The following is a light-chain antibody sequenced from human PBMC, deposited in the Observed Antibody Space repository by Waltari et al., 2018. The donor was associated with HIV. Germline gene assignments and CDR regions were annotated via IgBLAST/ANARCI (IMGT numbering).Light chain of an antibody. CDR2: QSS. CDR3: QHYNSLPCT. V-gene: IGKV1-5*03. J-gene: IGKJ1*01. Sequence: DIELAQSPSTLSASAADRVNITCRASQTVSKWLAWYQQKLVLAPLVIIYQSSTLETGVPSRFSGSASGVDFTLTISSLQPEDLGTYYCQHYNSLPCTFVQGTRVEV. CDR1: QTVSKW.